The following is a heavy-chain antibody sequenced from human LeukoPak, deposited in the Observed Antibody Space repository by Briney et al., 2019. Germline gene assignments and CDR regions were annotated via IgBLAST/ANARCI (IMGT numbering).Heavy chain of an antibody. J-gene: IGHJ6*02. D-gene: IGHD3-10*01. Sequence: PGRSLRLSCAASGFTFKDYAMHWVRQAPGKGLEWVSGISWSSRASAYADPVKGRFTISRDNAKNSLYLQMNSLRAEDTALYYCGKDISAGGMDVWGQGTTVTVSS. CDR3: GKDISAGGMDV. CDR1: GFTFKDYA. CDR2: ISWSSRAS. V-gene: IGHV3-9*01.